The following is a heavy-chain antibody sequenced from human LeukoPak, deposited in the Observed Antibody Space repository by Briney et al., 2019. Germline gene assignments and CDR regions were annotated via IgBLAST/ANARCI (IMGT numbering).Heavy chain of an antibody. CDR1: GFTFSSYA. Sequence: PGGSLRLSCAASGFTFSSYAMHWVRQAPGKGLEWVAVISYDGSNKYYADSVKGRFTISRDNSKNSLYLQMNSLRAEDTAVYYCARDLQQLVRYNWFDPWGQGTLVTVSS. D-gene: IGHD6-13*01. V-gene: IGHV3-30-3*01. J-gene: IGHJ5*02. CDR2: ISYDGSNK. CDR3: ARDLQQLVRYNWFDP.